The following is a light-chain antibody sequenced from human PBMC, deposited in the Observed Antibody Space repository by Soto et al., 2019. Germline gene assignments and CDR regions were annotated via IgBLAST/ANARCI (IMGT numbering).Light chain of an antibody. V-gene: IGKV3-15*01. CDR1: QSVSSN. Sequence: EIVMMQSPATLSVSPWERATLSCRASQSVSSNLAWYQQKPGQAPRLLIYGASTRATGIPARFSGSGSGTEFTLTINSLQSEDFAVYYCQQYNNWPPQITFGQGTRLEIK. CDR2: GAS. CDR3: QQYNNWPPQIT. J-gene: IGKJ5*01.